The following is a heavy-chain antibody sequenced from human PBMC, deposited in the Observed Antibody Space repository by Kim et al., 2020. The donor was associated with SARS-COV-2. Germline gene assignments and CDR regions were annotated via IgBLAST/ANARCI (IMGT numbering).Heavy chain of an antibody. J-gene: IGHJ4*02. CDR3: ATHPRWSYGTLDY. D-gene: IGHD4-17*01. V-gene: IGHV1-24*01. Sequence: YQQKFQGRVTMTEGTSTDTAYMELSSLRSEDTAVYYCATHPRWSYGTLDYWGQGTLVTVSS.